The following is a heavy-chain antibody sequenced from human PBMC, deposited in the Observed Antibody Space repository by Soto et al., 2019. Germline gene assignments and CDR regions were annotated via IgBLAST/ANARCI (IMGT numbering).Heavy chain of an antibody. Sequence: SETLSLTCTVSGGSLSSGDYYWSWIRQPPGKGLEWIGYIYYSGSTYYNPSLRSRLTISVDTSKNQFSLKLSSVTAADTAVYYCARGSYYYDSSRYYHYWGQGTLVTVSS. CDR2: IYYSGST. V-gene: IGHV4-30-4*01. CDR1: GGSLSSGDYY. CDR3: ARGSYYYDSSRYYHY. J-gene: IGHJ4*02. D-gene: IGHD3-22*01.